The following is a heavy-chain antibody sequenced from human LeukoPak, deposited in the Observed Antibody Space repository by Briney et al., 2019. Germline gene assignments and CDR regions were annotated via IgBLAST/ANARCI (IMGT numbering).Heavy chain of an antibody. CDR2: INHSGST. J-gene: IGHJ3*02. V-gene: IGHV4-34*01. Sequence: SETLSLTCAVYGGSFSGYYWSWIRQPPGKGLEWIGEINHSGSTNYNPSLKSRVTISVDTSKNQFSLKLSSVTAADTAVYYCARELPPPDSSAFDIWGQGTMVTVSS. CDR1: GGSFSGYY. CDR3: ARELPPPDSSAFDI. D-gene: IGHD4-23*01.